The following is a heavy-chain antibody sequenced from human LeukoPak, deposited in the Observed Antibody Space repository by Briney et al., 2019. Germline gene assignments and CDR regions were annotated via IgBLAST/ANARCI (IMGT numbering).Heavy chain of an antibody. CDR2: ISYTGST. CDR1: SDSIPSPY. CDR3: ARHGGISSGAFDI. V-gene: IGHV4-59*08. J-gene: IGHJ3*02. D-gene: IGHD6-19*01. Sequence: SETPSLTCTVSSDSIPSPYWSWIRQSPGKGLEWIAYISYTGSTRYNPSFKSRVTVSIDMSKNQFSLRLTSVTAADTAVYYCARHGGISSGAFDIWGQGTMVTVSS.